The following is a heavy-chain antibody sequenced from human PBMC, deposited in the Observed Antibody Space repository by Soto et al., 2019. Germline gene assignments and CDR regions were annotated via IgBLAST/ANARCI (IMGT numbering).Heavy chain of an antibody. CDR3: ARGADIPSDY. V-gene: IGHV1-69*02. D-gene: IGHD2-15*01. Sequence: QVQLVQSGAEVKKPGSSVKVSCKASGGTFSSYTISWVRQSPGQGLEWMGRIIPILGIANYAQKFQGRVTITADKSTSTAYMELSSLRSEDTAGYYCARGADIPSDYWGQGTLVTVSS. CDR1: GGTFSSYT. CDR2: IIPILGIA. J-gene: IGHJ4*02.